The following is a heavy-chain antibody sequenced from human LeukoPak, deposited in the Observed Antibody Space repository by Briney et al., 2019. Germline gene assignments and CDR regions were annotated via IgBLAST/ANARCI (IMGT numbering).Heavy chain of an antibody. CDR3: ARNENSGWGYFDY. Sequence: PGTSLRLSCAASGFTFRSHGMHWVRQAPGKGLEWVAFIWYDGSNKYYTDSVKGRFTISRDNSKDTLYLQMNSLRAEDTAVYYCARNENSGWGYFDYWGQGTLVTVSS. CDR1: GFTFRSHG. J-gene: IGHJ4*02. D-gene: IGHD5-12*01. CDR2: IWYDGSNK. V-gene: IGHV3-33*01.